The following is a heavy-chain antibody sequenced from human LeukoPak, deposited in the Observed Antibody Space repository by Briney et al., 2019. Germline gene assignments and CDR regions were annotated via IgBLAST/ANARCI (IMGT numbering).Heavy chain of an antibody. CDR1: GGSISSSSYY. CDR2: IYYSGST. Sequence: SETLSLTCTVSGGSISSSSYYWGWIRQPPGTGLEWIGSIYYSGSTYYNPSLKSRVTISVDTSKNQFSLKLSSVTAADTAVYYCARGDCSGGSCLDAFDIWGQGTMVTVSS. D-gene: IGHD2-15*01. J-gene: IGHJ3*02. CDR3: ARGDCSGGSCLDAFDI. V-gene: IGHV4-39*07.